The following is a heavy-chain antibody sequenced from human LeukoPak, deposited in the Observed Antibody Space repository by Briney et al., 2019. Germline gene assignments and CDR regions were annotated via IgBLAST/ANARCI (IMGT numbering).Heavy chain of an antibody. J-gene: IGHJ3*02. CDR2: INHSGST. CDR3: ARSDYHGSGSHTVFDAFDI. V-gene: IGHV4-34*01. D-gene: IGHD3-10*01. Sequence: SETLSLTCAVYGGSFSGYYWSWIRQPPGKGLEWIGEINHSGSTNYNPSLKSRVTISVDTSKNQFSLKLSSVTAADTAMYYCARSDYHGSGSHTVFDAFDIWGQGTRVTVSS. CDR1: GGSFSGYY.